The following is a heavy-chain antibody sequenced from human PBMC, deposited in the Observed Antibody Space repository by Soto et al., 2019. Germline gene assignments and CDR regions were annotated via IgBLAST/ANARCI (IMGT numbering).Heavy chain of an antibody. CDR3: AATIIAVSGTGYYGMDV. D-gene: IGHD6-19*01. CDR2: IVVGSGHT. Sequence: GACVKVCCKASGFGCISSAMQWVRQARGQRLEWIGWIVVGSGHTNYAQKFQERVTITRDMSTSTAYMELSSLRSEDTAVYYCAATIIAVSGTGYYGMDVWGQGTTVTVSS. V-gene: IGHV1-58*02. J-gene: IGHJ6*02. CDR1: GFGCISSA.